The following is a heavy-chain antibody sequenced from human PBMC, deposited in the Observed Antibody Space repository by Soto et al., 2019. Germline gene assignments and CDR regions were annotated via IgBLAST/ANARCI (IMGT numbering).Heavy chain of an antibody. D-gene: IGHD3-22*01. CDR2: ISAYNGNT. J-gene: IGHJ6*02. V-gene: IGHV1-18*01. Sequence: GASVKVSCKASGYTFTSYAMHWVRQAPGQGLERMGWISAYNGNTNYAQKLQGRVTMTTDTSTSTAYMELRSLRSDDTAVYYCARDRAWYYYDSSGYYYYGMDVWGQGTTVTVSS. CDR3: ARDRAWYYYDSSGYYYYGMDV. CDR1: GYTFTSYA.